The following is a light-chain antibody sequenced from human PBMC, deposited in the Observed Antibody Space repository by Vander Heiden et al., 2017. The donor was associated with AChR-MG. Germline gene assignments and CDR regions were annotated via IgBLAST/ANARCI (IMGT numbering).Light chain of an antibody. J-gene: IGKJ4*01. V-gene: IGKV3-15*01. CDR2: GAS. Sequence: EIVMTQSPATLSVSPGERATLSCRASQSVSSNLAWYQQKPGQAPRLLIYGASTRATGIPARFSGSGSGTEFTLTISSRQSEDFAVYYCQQYNNWPPRTFGGRTKVEIK. CDR1: QSVSSN. CDR3: QQYNNWPPRT.